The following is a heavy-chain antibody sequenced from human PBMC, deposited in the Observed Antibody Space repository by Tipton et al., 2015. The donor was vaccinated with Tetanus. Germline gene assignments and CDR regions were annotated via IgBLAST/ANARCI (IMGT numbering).Heavy chain of an antibody. V-gene: IGHV1-8*01. CDR1: GYTFTSYD. Sequence: QLVQSRAEVKKPGASVKVSCKASGYTFTSYDINWVRQATGQGLEWMGWMNPNSGNTGFAQSFQGRVAMTRNTSISTAYMELSSLNSEDTAVYYCARDAVEYSNSPEYFEHWGQGTLVTVSS. CDR2: MNPNSGNT. J-gene: IGHJ1*01. CDR3: ARDAVEYSNSPEYFEH. D-gene: IGHD6-6*01.